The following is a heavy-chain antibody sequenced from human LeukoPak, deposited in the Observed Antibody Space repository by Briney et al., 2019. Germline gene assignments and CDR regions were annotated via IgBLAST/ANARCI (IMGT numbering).Heavy chain of an antibody. CDR1: GYTFTSYG. Sequence: VASVKVSCKASGYTFTSYGISWVRQAPGQGLEWMGWISAYNGNTNYAQKLQGRVTMTTDTSTSTAYMELRSLRSDDTAVYYCARDKDIAAAGPSWFDPWGQGTLVTVSS. J-gene: IGHJ5*02. V-gene: IGHV1-18*01. CDR2: ISAYNGNT. CDR3: ARDKDIAAAGPSWFDP. D-gene: IGHD6-13*01.